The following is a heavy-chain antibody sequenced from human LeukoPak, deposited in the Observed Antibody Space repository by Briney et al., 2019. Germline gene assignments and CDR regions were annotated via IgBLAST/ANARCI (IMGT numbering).Heavy chain of an antibody. CDR1: GFSFSNAW. CDR3: TTDPLISITGTTGNAFDI. V-gene: IGHV3-15*01. Sequence: GGSLRLSCAASGFSFSNAWMSWVRQAPGKGLEWVGRIKSKSDGGTTDYAAPVKGKFTISRDDSKNTLYLQMNSLKAEDTALYYCTTDPLISITGTTGNAFDIWGQGTMVTVSS. J-gene: IGHJ3*02. D-gene: IGHD1-7*01. CDR2: IKSKSDGGTT.